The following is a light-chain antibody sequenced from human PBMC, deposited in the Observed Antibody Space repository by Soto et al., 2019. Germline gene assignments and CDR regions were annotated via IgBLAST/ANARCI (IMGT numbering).Light chain of an antibody. CDR2: WAS. CDR1: QSVLYSSNNKNY. V-gene: IGKV4-1*01. J-gene: IGKJ1*01. Sequence: DIVMTQSPDSLAVSLGERATINCKSSQSVLYSSNNKNYLTWYQQKPGQPPKLLIYWASTRESGVPDRFSGSGSGPDFTLTISSLQAEDVAVYYCQQYYSGRTFGQGTKVEIK. CDR3: QQYYSGRT.